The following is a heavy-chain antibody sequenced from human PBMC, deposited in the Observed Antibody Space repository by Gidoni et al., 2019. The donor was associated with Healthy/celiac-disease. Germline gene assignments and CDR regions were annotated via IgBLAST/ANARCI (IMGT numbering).Heavy chain of an antibody. V-gene: IGHV4-34*01. CDR1: GGSFSGSY. D-gene: IGHD3-22*01. Sequence: QVQLQQWGAGLLKPSETLSLTCAFYGGSFSGSYWSWIRQPPGKGLEWIGEINHSGSTNYNPSLKSRVTISVDTSKNQFSLKLSSVTAADTAVYYCARGRAYYYGSSGYPYFDYWGQGTLVTVSS. CDR2: INHSGST. J-gene: IGHJ4*02. CDR3: ARGRAYYYGSSGYPYFDY.